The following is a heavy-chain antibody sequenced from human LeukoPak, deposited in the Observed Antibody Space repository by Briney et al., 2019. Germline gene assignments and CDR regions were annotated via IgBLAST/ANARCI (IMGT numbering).Heavy chain of an antibody. CDR1: GYTFTGYY. CDR2: INPNSGGT. Sequence: ASVKVSCKASGYTFTGYYMHWVRQAPGQGLEWMGWINPNSGGTNYAQKLQGRVTMTTDTSTSTAYMELRSLRSDDTAVYYCARVGNYYYYYYMDVWGKGTTVTVSS. V-gene: IGHV1-2*02. CDR3: ARVGNYYYYYYMDV. J-gene: IGHJ6*03.